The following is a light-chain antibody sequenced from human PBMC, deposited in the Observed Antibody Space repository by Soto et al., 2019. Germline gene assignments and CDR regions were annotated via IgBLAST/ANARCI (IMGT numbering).Light chain of an antibody. V-gene: IGKV1-12*01. CDR2: TAS. CDR1: QGISSR. Sequence: DIQVTQYPSSVSASVGDRVTITCRASQGISSRLAWYQQKPGKAPKLLIYTASSLQSGVPSRFSGSGSGTDFTLTISSLQAEDFATYYCQQANSFPLTLCGGTKVDI. J-gene: IGKJ4*01. CDR3: QQANSFPLT.